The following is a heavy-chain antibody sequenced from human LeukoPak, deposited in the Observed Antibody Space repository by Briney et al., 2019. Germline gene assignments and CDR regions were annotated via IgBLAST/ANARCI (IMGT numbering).Heavy chain of an antibody. CDR1: GFTFSSYV. D-gene: IGHD6-19*01. J-gene: IGHJ4*02. Sequence: GGSLRLSYAASGFTFSSYVMTWVRQAPGKGLEWVSGISGSGGSTYYADSVKGRFTISRDNSKNTLYLQMNSLRAEDTAVYYCAKDRSSSWYQPTDYWGQGTLVTVSS. CDR2: ISGSGGST. CDR3: AKDRSSSWYQPTDY. V-gene: IGHV3-23*01.